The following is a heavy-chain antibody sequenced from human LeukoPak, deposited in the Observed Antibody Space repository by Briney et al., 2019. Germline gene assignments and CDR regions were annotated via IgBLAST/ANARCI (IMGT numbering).Heavy chain of an antibody. CDR2: ISFNGRNT. Sequence: PGGSLRLSCAASGFNFADSAVSWVRQTPRKGLEWVSLISFNGRNTYYGDSVKGRFTISRDDSKNTLYLQMNSLRAEDTAVYYCAKDLGRYRNNYFDYWGQGTLVTVSS. V-gene: IGHV3-23*01. J-gene: IGHJ4*02. CDR3: AKDLGRYRNNYFDY. CDR1: GFNFADSA. D-gene: IGHD1-26*01.